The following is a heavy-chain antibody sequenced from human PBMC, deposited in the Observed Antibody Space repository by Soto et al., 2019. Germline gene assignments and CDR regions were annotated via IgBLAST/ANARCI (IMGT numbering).Heavy chain of an antibody. CDR3: ARTLPATSGGGIDP. Sequence: QVQLQESGPGLVKPSETLSLMCSVSGGSFTNSFWSWLRQPPGKGLELIGFISDTGSSRYSPSLYSRVTISIGTSKSQFSLTLTSVTAADTAVYYCARTLPATSGGGIDPWGQGSLVTVSS. CDR2: ISDTGSS. CDR1: GGSFTNSF. D-gene: IGHD3-16*01. V-gene: IGHV4-59*08. J-gene: IGHJ5*02.